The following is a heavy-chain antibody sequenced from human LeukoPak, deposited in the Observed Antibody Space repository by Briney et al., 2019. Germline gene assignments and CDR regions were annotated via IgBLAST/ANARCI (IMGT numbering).Heavy chain of an antibody. CDR2: INHSGST. J-gene: IGHJ5*02. V-gene: IGHV4-34*01. Sequence: PSETLSLTCAVYGGSFSGYYWSWIRQPPGKGLEWRWEINHSGSTNYNPSLKSRVTISLDTSKNQFSLKLSSVTAADTAVYYCARAAITMVRGVLRTNWFDPWGQGNLVTVSS. CDR3: ARAAITMVRGVLRTNWFDP. CDR1: GGSFSGYY. D-gene: IGHD3-10*01.